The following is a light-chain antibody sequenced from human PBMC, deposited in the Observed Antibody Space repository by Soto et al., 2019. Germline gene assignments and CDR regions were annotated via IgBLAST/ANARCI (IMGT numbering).Light chain of an antibody. CDR1: QSVSSY. J-gene: IGKJ3*01. Sequence: EIVLTPSPATLSLSPGEKANLSCRASQSVSSYLAWYQQKPGQAPRLLIYDASNRATGIPARFSGSGSGTDFTLTISSLEPEDFAVYYCQQRSNWPPFTFGPGTKVDIK. CDR3: QQRSNWPPFT. V-gene: IGKV3-11*01. CDR2: DAS.